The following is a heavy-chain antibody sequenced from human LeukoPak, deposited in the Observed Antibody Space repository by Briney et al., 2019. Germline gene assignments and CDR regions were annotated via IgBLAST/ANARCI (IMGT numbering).Heavy chain of an antibody. CDR1: GFTFSSYA. Sequence: GGSLRLSCAASGFTFSSYAMSWVRQAPGKGLEWVSAISGSGGSTYYADSVKGRFTISRDNSKNTLYLQMNSLRAEDTAVYYCAKVDSGLYILTQYYFDYWGQGTLVTVSS. D-gene: IGHD3-9*01. CDR2: ISGSGGST. V-gene: IGHV3-23*01. J-gene: IGHJ4*02. CDR3: AKVDSGLYILTQYYFDY.